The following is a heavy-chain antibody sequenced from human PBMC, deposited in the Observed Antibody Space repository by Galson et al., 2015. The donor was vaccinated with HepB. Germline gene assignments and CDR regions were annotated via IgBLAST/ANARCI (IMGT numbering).Heavy chain of an antibody. CDR3: ARVGLWSRGNFRYVRGGMDV. CDR2: VDAAGAT. V-gene: IGHV3-13*04. Sequence: SLRLSCAVSGFIFSSYDMSWVRRSPGKGLEWISGVDAAGATKYGGSVKGRFTISRDNGKKSVHLQMSDLKAGDTALYYCARVGLWSRGNFRYVRGGMDVWGQGTTVTVSS. D-gene: IGHD3-16*02. J-gene: IGHJ6*02. CDR1: GFIFSSYD.